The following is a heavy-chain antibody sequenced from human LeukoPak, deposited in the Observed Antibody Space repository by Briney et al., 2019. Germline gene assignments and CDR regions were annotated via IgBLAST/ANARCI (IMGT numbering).Heavy chain of an antibody. D-gene: IGHD5-24*01. V-gene: IGHV3-7*01. CDR3: AREGGYNVDY. CDR1: GFIFSSYW. J-gene: IGHJ4*02. CDR2: IKQDGSEK. Sequence: PGGSLRLSCAASGFIFSSYWMSWVRQAPGKGLQWVDNIKQDGSEKHYVDSVKGRFTISRDNGKKSLYLQMNSLRAEDTAVYYCAREGGYNVDYWGQGTLATVSS.